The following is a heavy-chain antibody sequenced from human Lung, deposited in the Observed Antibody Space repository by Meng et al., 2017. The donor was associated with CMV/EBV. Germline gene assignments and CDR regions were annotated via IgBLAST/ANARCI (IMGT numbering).Heavy chain of an antibody. J-gene: IGHJ5*02. D-gene: IGHD3-10*01. V-gene: IGHV4-31*03. CDR2: IHSSGST. CDR3: ARASYGSGSPLGESWFDP. Sequence: VGLRMAALGRLHLSQSLFFSVIVHGGSIRSVGYSWSWIRQHQGKGLEWIEYIHSSGSTYYNPSLRSRLTISVDTSKNQFSLKLSSVTAADTAVYYCARASYGSGSPLGESWFDPWGQGTLVTVSS. CDR1: GGSIRSVGYS.